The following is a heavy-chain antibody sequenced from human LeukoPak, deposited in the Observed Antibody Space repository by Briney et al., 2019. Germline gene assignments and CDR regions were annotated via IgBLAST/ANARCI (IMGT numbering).Heavy chain of an antibody. J-gene: IGHJ3*01. V-gene: IGHV4-4*07. D-gene: IGHD2-2*02. CDR1: GDSISSYF. Sequence: PSETLSLTHTVSGDSISSYFWSWIRQPAGKGLEWIGRIYSSGNTNYNPSLKSRVTMSVDTSKNQFSLKLSSVTAADTAVYYCARGSASPAAIPFDFWGQGTMVTVSS. CDR2: IYSSGNT. CDR3: ARGSASPAAIPFDF.